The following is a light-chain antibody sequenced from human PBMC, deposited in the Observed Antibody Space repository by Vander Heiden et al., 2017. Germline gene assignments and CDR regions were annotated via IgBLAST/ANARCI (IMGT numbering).Light chain of an antibody. J-gene: IGLJ2*01. CDR1: KWGDEY. Sequence: SYELTQSPSVPVSPGQTASITCSRDKWGDEYAGWYKQKPGQSPVLVIYQDSKRPSGIPERFSGSNSGNTATLTISGTQAMDEADYYCQAWDSSTAVFGGGTKLTVL. V-gene: IGLV3-1*01. CDR3: QAWDSSTAV. CDR2: QDS.